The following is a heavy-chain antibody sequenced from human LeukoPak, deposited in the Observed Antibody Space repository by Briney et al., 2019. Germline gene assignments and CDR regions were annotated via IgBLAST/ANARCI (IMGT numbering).Heavy chain of an antibody. D-gene: IGHD5-18*01. CDR2: ISPYSANT. V-gene: IGHV1-18*01. CDR1: GHTFTFYG. CDR3: ARDRGSEEQLWFDN. J-gene: IGHJ4*02. Sequence: GASVKVSCKASGHTFTFYGITWVRQAPGQGLEWMGWISPYSANTDLAQRLQGRLTMTTDTSTSTAYMELRSLRSDDTAVYYCARDRGSEEQLWFDNWGQGTLVTVSS.